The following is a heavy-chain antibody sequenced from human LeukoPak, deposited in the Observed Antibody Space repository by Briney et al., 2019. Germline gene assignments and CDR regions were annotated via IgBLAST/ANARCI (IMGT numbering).Heavy chain of an antibody. CDR3: ARLSGGSSSYFDY. V-gene: IGHV4-39*01. CDR1: GGSISSSSYY. Sequence: SETLSLTCTVSGGSISSSSYYWGWIRQPPGKGLEWIGSIYYSGSTYYNPSLKSRVTIPVDTSKNQFSLKLSSVTAADTAVYYCARLSGGSSSYFDYWGQGTLVTVSS. J-gene: IGHJ4*02. D-gene: IGHD6-6*01. CDR2: IYYSGST.